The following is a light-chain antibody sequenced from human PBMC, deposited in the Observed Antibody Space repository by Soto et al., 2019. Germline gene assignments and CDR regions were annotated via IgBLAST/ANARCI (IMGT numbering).Light chain of an antibody. CDR3: QQYYAIPWT. CDR1: QSLSQWSR. V-gene: IGKV4-1*01. J-gene: IGKJ1*01. Sequence: DIVMTQSPDSLAVSLGERATINCKSSQSLSQWSRLAWYQQKPGQSPKLLINWASVRESGVPDRFGGSGSESDFTLTISSLQAEDVAVYYCQQYYAIPWTFGQGTKVEIK. CDR2: WAS.